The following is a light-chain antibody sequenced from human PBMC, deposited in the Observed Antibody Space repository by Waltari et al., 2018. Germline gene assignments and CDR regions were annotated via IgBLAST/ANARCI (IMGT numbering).Light chain of an antibody. CDR3: QSYDSSLSGRV. V-gene: IGLV1-40*01. Sequence: QSVLTQPPSVSGAPGQRVTISCTGTSSNIGAGFEVFWYQQLPGSAPKLLIFASCKRSSGVPDRISCSTSGTSASLAITGLQAEDEADYYCQSYDSSLSGRVFGGGTRLTVL. CDR2: ASC. J-gene: IGLJ3*02. CDR1: SSNIGAGFE.